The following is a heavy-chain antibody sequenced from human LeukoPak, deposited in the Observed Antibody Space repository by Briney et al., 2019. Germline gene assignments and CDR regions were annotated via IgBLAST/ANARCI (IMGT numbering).Heavy chain of an antibody. CDR2: INHSGST. Sequence: PSETLSLTCAVYGGSFSGYYWSWIRQPPGKGLEWIGEINHSGSTNYNPSLKSRVTISVDTSKNQFSLKLSSVTAADTAVYYCARLGPYRSTFPPTGVYYYYGMDVWGQGTTVTVSS. D-gene: IGHD2-21*01. CDR3: ARLGPYRSTFPPTGVYYYYGMDV. J-gene: IGHJ6*02. V-gene: IGHV4-34*01. CDR1: GGSFSGYY.